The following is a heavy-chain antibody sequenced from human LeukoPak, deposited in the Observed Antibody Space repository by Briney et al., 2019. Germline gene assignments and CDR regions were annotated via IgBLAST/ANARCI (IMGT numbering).Heavy chain of an antibody. CDR3: ARRRGGYGEGELDY. CDR1: GFIASNKY. CDR2: IRSDGTT. J-gene: IGHJ4*02. V-gene: IGHV3-66*04. D-gene: IGHD4-17*01. Sequence: GGSLRLSCAASGFIASNKYMSWVRQAPGKGLEWVSTIRSDGTTDYADSVKGRFTISRDDSKNTVYLQMDSLRVEDTAVYSCARRRGGYGEGELDYWGQGTLATVSS.